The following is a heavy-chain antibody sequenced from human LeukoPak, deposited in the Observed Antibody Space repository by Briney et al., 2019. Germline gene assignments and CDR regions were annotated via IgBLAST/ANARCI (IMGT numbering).Heavy chain of an antibody. J-gene: IGHJ5*02. Sequence: ASVTVSCKASGYTFTNYGISWVRQAPGQGLEGMGWISAYNGNKQYAQNIQGRVTMTTDTSTSTAYMELRSLRSDDTAVYYCARDTIGAAGTALNNWFDPWGQGTLVTVSS. CDR1: GYTFTNYG. CDR3: ARDTIGAAGTALNNWFDP. V-gene: IGHV1-18*01. D-gene: IGHD6-13*01. CDR2: ISAYNGNK.